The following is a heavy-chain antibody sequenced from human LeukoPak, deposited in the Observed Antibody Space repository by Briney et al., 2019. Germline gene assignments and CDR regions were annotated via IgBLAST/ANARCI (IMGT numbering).Heavy chain of an antibody. CDR1: GFTFSDYW. J-gene: IGHJ4*02. Sequence: GGSLRLSCAASGFTFSDYWMSWVRQAPGKGLEWVANIKQDGSEKYYVDSVKGRFTISRDTSKNTLYLQMSSLRAEDTAVYFCAKSAAAMVTYYFDHWGQGTLVTVSS. CDR3: AKSAAAMVTYYFDH. D-gene: IGHD5-18*01. CDR2: IKQDGSEK. V-gene: IGHV3-7*03.